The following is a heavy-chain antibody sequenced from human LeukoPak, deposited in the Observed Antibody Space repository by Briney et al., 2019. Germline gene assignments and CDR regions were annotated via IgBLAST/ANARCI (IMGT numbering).Heavy chain of an antibody. CDR3: ARDSPYCSSTNCYFDY. CDR1: GFTFRNYV. V-gene: IGHV3-21*01. Sequence: GGSLGLSCAASGFTFRNYVIHWVRKAPGKGLEWVSSISTSYIYYADSVKGRFTISRDNAKNSLYLQMNSLRAEDTAVYYCARDSPYCSSTNCYFDYWGQGTLVTVSS. CDR2: ISTSYI. D-gene: IGHD2-2*01. J-gene: IGHJ4*02.